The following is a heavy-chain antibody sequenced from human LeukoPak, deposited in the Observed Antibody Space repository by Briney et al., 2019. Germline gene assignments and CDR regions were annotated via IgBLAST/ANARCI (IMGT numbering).Heavy chain of an antibody. D-gene: IGHD6-6*01. CDR1: GYTLTELS. J-gene: IGHJ3*02. V-gene: IGHV1-24*01. Sequence: ASVKVSCKVSGYTLTELSMHWVRQAPGKGLEWMGGFDPEDGETIYAQKFQGRVTMTEDTSTDTAYMELSSLRSEDTAVYYCATDRPGVERDAFDIWGQGTMVTVSS. CDR3: ATDRPGVERDAFDI. CDR2: FDPEDGET.